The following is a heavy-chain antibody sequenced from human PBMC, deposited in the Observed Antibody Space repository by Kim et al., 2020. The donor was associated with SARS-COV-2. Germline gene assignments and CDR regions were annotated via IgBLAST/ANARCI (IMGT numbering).Heavy chain of an antibody. CDR2: INQDGSEK. CDR3: ARDKKNWNWRVDV. Sequence: GGSLRLSCAASGFNFGTNWMSWVRQAPGKGLEWVANINQDGSEKYYVDSVKGRFTISRDNAMKSLYLQMNSLRAEDTAVYYCARDKKNWNWRVDVWGQGTTVTVS. J-gene: IGHJ6*02. D-gene: IGHD1-7*01. CDR1: GFNFGTNW. V-gene: IGHV3-7*01.